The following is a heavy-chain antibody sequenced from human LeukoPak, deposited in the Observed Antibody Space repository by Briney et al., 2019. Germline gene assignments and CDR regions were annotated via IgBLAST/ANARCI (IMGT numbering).Heavy chain of an antibody. D-gene: IGHD6-19*01. CDR3: ARGLSGDSSAWFY. CDR2: IYPGDSDT. CDR1: GYSFTSYW. Sequence: GESLKISCKGSGYSFTSYWIGWVRQMPGKGLEWTGIIYPGDSDTRYSPSFQGQVTISADKSISTAYLQWSSLKASDTALYYCARGLSGDSSAWFYWGQGTLVTVSS. V-gene: IGHV5-51*01. J-gene: IGHJ4*02.